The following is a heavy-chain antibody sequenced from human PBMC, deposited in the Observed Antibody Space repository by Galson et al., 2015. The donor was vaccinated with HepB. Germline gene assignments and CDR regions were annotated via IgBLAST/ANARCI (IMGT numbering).Heavy chain of an antibody. CDR2: IWYDGSNK. V-gene: IGHV3-33*08. CDR3: ARGPRGGWYALGAGPTDY. CDR1: GFTFSSYG. D-gene: IGHD6-19*01. Sequence: SLRLSCAASGFTFSSYGMHWVRQAPGKGLEWAVVIWYDGSNKYYADSVKGRFTISRDNSKNTLYLQMNSLRAEDTAVYYCARGPRGGWYALGAGPTDYWGQGTLVTVSS. J-gene: IGHJ4*02.